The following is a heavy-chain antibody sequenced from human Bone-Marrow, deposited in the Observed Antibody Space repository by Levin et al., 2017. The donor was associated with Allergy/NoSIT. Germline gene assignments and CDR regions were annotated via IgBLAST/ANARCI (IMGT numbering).Heavy chain of an antibody. Sequence: ASVKVSCKASGYTFTSSDVNWVRQTTGQGLEWMGRMNPNSGSTDYAQKFQGRVTMTRDTSITTAYMELSGLISDDTAIYYCARGYDFWSGRSTNDHWGQGTLVTVSS. V-gene: IGHV1-8*02. CDR1: GYTFTSSD. CDR3: ARGYDFWSGRSTNDH. J-gene: IGHJ4*02. D-gene: IGHD3-3*01. CDR2: MNPNSGST.